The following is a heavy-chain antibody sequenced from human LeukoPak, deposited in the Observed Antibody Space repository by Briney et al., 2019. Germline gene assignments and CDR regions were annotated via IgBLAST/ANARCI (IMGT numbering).Heavy chain of an antibody. D-gene: IGHD3-22*01. J-gene: IGHJ3*02. V-gene: IGHV4-59*01. CDR1: DDSITIYY. CDR2: IDHTGIT. Sequence: SETLSLTCTVSDDSITIYYWTWIRQPPGKGLEWIGYIDHTGITNYNPSLNSRVTISRDTSKNHFSLEMRSATAADTAVYYCARAAYDSSGYYLHDAFDIWGQGTMVTVSS. CDR3: ARAAYDSSGYYLHDAFDI.